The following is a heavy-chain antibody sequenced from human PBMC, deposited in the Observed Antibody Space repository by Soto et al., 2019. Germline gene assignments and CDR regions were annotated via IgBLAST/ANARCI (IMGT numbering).Heavy chain of an antibody. CDR3: AKSDVRFLEWLLAVFDY. CDR2: ISYDGSNK. V-gene: IGHV3-30-3*02. D-gene: IGHD3-3*01. CDR1: GFTFSSYA. Sequence: PGGSLRLSCAASGFTFSSYAMHWVRQSPGKGLEWVAVISYDGSNKYYADSVKGRFTISRDNSKNTLYLQMNSLRAEDTAVYYCAKSDVRFLEWLLAVFDYWGQGTLVTVSS. J-gene: IGHJ4*02.